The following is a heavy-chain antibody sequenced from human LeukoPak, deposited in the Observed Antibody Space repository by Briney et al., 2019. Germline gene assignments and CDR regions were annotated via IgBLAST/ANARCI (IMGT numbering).Heavy chain of an antibody. V-gene: IGHV3-23*01. Sequence: GGSLRLSCAASGFTFSSYAMSWVRQAAGKGLEWVSTISGSGGNTYYGDSVKGRFTISRDNSNNTLYLQMNSLRAEDTAVYYCARKVYYYYGMDVWGQGTTVTVSS. CDR1: GFTFSSYA. CDR2: ISGSGGNT. J-gene: IGHJ6*02. CDR3: ARKVYYYYGMDV.